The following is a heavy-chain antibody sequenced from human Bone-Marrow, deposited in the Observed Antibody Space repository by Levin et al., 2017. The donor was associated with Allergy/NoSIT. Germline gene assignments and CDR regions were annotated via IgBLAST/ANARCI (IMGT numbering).Heavy chain of an antibody. Sequence: GESLKISCAASGFTFRNYAMRWVRQGPGKGLEWVAVVSFDEANKYYATSVKGRFTVSRDNSRNTLYLQMDNLTPEDTAVYYCAKQQGQRQHLVASSHGMDVWGQGTTVIVSS. J-gene: IGHJ6*02. D-gene: IGHD6-13*01. CDR2: VSFDEANK. V-gene: IGHV3-30*18. CDR1: GFTFRNYA. CDR3: AKQQGQRQHLVASSHGMDV.